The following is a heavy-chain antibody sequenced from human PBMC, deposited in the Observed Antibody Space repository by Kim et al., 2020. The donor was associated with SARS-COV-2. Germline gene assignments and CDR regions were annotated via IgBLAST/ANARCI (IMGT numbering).Heavy chain of an antibody. CDR1: GFTFSSYW. CDR3: ARDRRPLFSSSSPYYYYYSGMDV. Sequence: GGSLRLSCAASGFTFSSYWMSWVRQAPGKGLEWVANIKQDGSEKYYVDSVKGRFTISRDNAKNSLYLQMNSLRAEDTAVYYCARDRRPLFSSSSPYYYYYSGMDVWGQGTTVTVSS. D-gene: IGHD6-6*01. J-gene: IGHJ6*02. V-gene: IGHV3-7*03. CDR2: IKQDGSEK.